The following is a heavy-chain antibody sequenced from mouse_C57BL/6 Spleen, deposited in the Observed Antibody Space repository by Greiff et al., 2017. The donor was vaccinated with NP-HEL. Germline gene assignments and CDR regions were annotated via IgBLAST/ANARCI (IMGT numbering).Heavy chain of an antibody. J-gene: IGHJ3*01. CDR3: ARGEIYYDLWFAY. Sequence: DVKLVESEGGLVQPGSSMKLSCTASGFTFSDYYMAWVRQVPEKGLEWVANINYDGSSTYYLDSLKSRFIISRDNAKNILCLQMSSLKSADTATYYCARGEIYYDLWFAYWGQGTLVTVSA. CDR2: INYDGSST. D-gene: IGHD2-4*01. V-gene: IGHV5-16*01. CDR1: GFTFSDYY.